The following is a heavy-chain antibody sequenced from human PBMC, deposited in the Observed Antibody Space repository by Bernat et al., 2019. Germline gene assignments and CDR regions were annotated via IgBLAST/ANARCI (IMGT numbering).Heavy chain of an antibody. J-gene: IGHJ4*02. CDR3: TTGNFQYPIDY. CDR1: GFTFSNAW. CDR2: IKSKTDGGTT. Sequence: EVQLVESGGGLVKPGGSLRLSCAASGFTFSNAWMSWVRQAPGKGLEWVGRIKSKTDGGTTDYAAPVEGRFTISRDDSKNTLYLQMNSLKTEDTAVYYCTTGNFQYPIDYWGQGTLVTVSS. V-gene: IGHV3-15*01. D-gene: IGHD2-2*01.